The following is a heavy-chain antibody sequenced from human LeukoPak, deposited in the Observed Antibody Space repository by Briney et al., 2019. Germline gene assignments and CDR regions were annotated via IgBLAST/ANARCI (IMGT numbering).Heavy chain of an antibody. CDR2: IYHSGST. Sequence: PSETLSLTCAVSGYSISSGYYWGWIRQPPGKGLEWIGSIYHSGSTYYNPSLKSRVTISVDTSKNQFSLKLSSVSAADTAVYYCAGRPATYDYWGQGTLVTVSS. CDR3: AGRPATYDY. CDR1: GYSISSGYY. D-gene: IGHD2-2*01. V-gene: IGHV4-38-2*01. J-gene: IGHJ4*02.